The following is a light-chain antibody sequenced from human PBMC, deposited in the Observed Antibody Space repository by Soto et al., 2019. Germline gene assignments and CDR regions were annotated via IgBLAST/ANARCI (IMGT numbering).Light chain of an antibody. J-gene: IGKJ4*01. CDR3: QEYNSWPPFT. Sequence: EMVLTQSPATLSVSPGDSATLSCRASQSISNSLAWYQQRPGQAPRLLICGASTRATGVPARFSGSGSGTDFTLTISSLQSEDFAVYYCQEYNSWPPFTFGGGTRVEI. CDR2: GAS. CDR1: QSISNS. V-gene: IGKV3-15*01.